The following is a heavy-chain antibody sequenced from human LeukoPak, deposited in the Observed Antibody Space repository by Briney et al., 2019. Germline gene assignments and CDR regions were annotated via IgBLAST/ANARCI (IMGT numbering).Heavy chain of an antibody. Sequence: GGSLRLSCAASGFAFSNFAMSWVRQAPGKGLEWVSRISGSTYYADSVKGRFTISRDNSKNTLYLHMNSLRAEDTAVYYCARGVEWERLLFPFDYWGLGTLVTVSS. CDR2: ISGST. CDR1: GFAFSNFA. CDR3: ARGVEWERLLFPFDY. J-gene: IGHJ4*02. D-gene: IGHD1-26*01. V-gene: IGHV3-23*01.